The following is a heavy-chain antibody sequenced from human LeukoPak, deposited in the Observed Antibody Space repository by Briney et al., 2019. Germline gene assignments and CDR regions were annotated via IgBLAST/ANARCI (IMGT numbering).Heavy chain of an antibody. V-gene: IGHV4-34*01. D-gene: IGHD3-22*01. Sequence: SETLSLTCAVYGGSFSGYYWSWIRQPPGKGLEWIGEINHSGSTNYNPSLKSRVTISVDTSKNQFSLKLSSVTAADTAVYYCARHRSSGYSLWGQGTLVTVSS. CDR2: INHSGST. CDR1: GGSFSGYY. J-gene: IGHJ4*02. CDR3: ARHRSSGYSL.